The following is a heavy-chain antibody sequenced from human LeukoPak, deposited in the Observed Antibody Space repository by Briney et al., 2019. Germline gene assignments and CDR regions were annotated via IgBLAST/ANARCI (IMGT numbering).Heavy chain of an antibody. D-gene: IGHD1-1*01. CDR1: GFTFSSYA. V-gene: IGHV3-23*01. Sequence: GGSLRRSCAASGFTFSSYAMSWVRQAPGKGLEWVSTIRSNGDTTYNADSVKGRFTISRDNSKNTLYLELNSLRVEDTATFYCAKGQELDDGVFDSWGQGTMVTVSS. CDR3: AKGQELDDGVFDS. J-gene: IGHJ4*02. CDR2: IRSNGDTT.